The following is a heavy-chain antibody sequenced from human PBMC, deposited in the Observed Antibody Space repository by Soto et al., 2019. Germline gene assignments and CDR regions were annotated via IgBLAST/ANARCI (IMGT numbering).Heavy chain of an antibody. J-gene: IGHJ3*02. D-gene: IGHD3-22*01. V-gene: IGHV1-46*01. CDR3: AREIYDSSGYMGAFDI. CDR2: INPSGGST. Sequence: ASVKDSCKASGYTFTSYYMHWVRQAPGQGLEWMGIINPSGGSTSYAQKFQGRVTMTRDTSTSTVYMELSSLRSEDTAVYYCAREIYDSSGYMGAFDIWGQGTMVTVSS. CDR1: GYTFTSYY.